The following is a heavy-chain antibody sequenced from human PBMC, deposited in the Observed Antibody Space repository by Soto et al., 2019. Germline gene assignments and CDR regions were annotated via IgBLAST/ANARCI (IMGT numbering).Heavy chain of an antibody. CDR1: GYTFTSYA. CDR2: INAGNGNT. CDR3: ARAPLWFGELYIWFDP. D-gene: IGHD3-10*01. V-gene: IGHV1-3*01. Sequence: QVQLVQSGAEVKKPGASVKVSCKASGYTFTSYAMHWVRQAPGQRLEWMGWINAGNGNTKYSQKFQGRVTITRDTSASTAYMELSSLRSEDTAVYYCARAPLWFGELYIWFDPWGQGTLVTVSS. J-gene: IGHJ5*02.